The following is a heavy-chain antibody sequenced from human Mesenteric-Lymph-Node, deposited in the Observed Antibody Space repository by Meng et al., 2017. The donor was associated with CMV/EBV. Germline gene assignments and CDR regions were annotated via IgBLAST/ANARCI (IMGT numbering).Heavy chain of an antibody. Sequence: ASVKVSCKASEYTFTGYYMHWVRQAPGQGLEWMGWISAYNGDTNYARNLRGRVTMTTDTSTTTAYMELRSLRSDDTAVYYCARDLQYCGSTSCYDDCFDPWGQGTLVTVSS. CDR1: EYTFTGYY. D-gene: IGHD2-2*01. CDR3: ARDLQYCGSTSCYDDCFDP. CDR2: ISAYNGDT. V-gene: IGHV1-18*04. J-gene: IGHJ5*02.